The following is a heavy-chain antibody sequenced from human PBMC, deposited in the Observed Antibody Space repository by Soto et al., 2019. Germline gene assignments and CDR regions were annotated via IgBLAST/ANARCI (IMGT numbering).Heavy chain of an antibody. CDR3: ATVHNTSRSFDY. CDR1: GFTFNINA. D-gene: IGHD1-20*01. V-gene: IGHV3-23*01. J-gene: IGHJ4*02. CDR2: TGATGRTT. Sequence: EVQLLESGGGLVQPGGSLRLSCAASGFTFNINAMTWVRQAPGKGLEWVSTTGATGRTTYYADSVKGRFTVSRDNSKNTLDLHMSSLRAEDTAVYYCATVHNTSRSFDYWGQGTLVNVSS.